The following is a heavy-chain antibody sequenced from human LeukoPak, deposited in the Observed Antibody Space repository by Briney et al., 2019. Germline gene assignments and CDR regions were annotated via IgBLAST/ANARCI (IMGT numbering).Heavy chain of an antibody. V-gene: IGHV3-48*03. CDR3: ARDCWFDP. Sequence: GGSLRLSCAAPGFTFSSYEMNWVRQAPGKGLEWISYISSAGTTKIYADSVRGRFTISRDNAKNSLYLQMNSLRAEDTAVYYCARDCWFDPWGHGTLVTVSS. CDR2: ISSAGTTK. CDR1: GFTFSSYE. J-gene: IGHJ5*02.